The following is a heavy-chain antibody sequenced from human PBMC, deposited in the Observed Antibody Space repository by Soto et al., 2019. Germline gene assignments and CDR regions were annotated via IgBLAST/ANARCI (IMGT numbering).Heavy chain of an antibody. CDR2: IDPSDSET. J-gene: IGHJ6*02. CDR1: GYSFTGYW. V-gene: IGHV5-51*01. CDR3: ARHCSSTSCYSPYYNYGMDV. D-gene: IGHD2-2*01. Sequence: PWQSLKISCKGSGYSFTGYWITLVRQKPGKGLAFMGLIDPSDSETNYSPSFQGQVTISADKSISTAYLQWSSLKASDTAMYYCARHCSSTSCYSPYYNYGMDVWGQGTTVTVSS.